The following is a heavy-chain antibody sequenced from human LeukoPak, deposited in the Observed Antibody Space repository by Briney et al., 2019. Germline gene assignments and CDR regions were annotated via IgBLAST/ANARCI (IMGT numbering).Heavy chain of an antibody. V-gene: IGHV4-4*07. J-gene: IGHJ6*03. CDR2: IYTSGST. CDR1: GGSISSYY. D-gene: IGHD3-10*01. Sequence: PSETLSLTCTVSGGSISSYYWSWIRQPAGKGLEWIGRIYTSGSTNYNPSLKSRVTMSVDTSKNQFSLKLSSVTAADTAVYYCAREPWGSSITMVRGVKGAVYYYYMDVWGKGTTVTISS. CDR3: AREPWGSSITMVRGVKGAVYYYYMDV.